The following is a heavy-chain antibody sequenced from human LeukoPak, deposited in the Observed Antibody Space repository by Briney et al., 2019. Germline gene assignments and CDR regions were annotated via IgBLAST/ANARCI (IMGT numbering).Heavy chain of an antibody. CDR2: ISSSSDYI. Sequence: PGGSLRLSCAASTFTFSSDSMNWVRQAPGKGLEWVSSISSSSDYIYYADSVKGRFTISRDNAKNSLYLQMNSLRVEDSAVYYCARDSGSSWREGLNYWGQGTLVTVSS. J-gene: IGHJ4*02. V-gene: IGHV3-21*01. D-gene: IGHD6-13*01. CDR3: ARDSGSSWREGLNY. CDR1: TFTFSSDS.